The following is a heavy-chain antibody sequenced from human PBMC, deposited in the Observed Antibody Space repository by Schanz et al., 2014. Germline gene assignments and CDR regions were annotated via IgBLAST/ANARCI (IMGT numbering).Heavy chain of an antibody. CDR3: TRDVRLDRRGNWFDP. J-gene: IGHJ5*02. CDR2: VSRSTPDI. CDR1: GFTFSSYS. D-gene: IGHD1-1*01. Sequence: VQLVESGGGVVQPGRSLRLSCAASGFTFSSYSMNWVRQAPGKGLEWVSYVSRSTPDIYYADSVKGRFTMSRDNAKNSVFLQMNSLRAEDTAVYYCTRDVRLDRRGNWFDPWGQGTLVTVSS. V-gene: IGHV3-21*04.